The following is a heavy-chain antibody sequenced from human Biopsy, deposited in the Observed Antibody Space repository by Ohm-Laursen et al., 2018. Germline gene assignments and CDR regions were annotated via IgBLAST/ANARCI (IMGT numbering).Heavy chain of an antibody. V-gene: IGHV4-31*01. CDR1: GGSIGGGEYY. D-gene: IGHD3-22*01. CDR2: FSYSGTT. CDR3: ARGVPHYDGSGFPLAGYWYFDL. J-gene: IGHJ2*01. Sequence: SQTLSLTCTVSGGSIGGGEYYWNWIRQHPGKGLEWIGLFSYSGTTFYNPSLESLLTISIDTSKNHFSLNLRSVTAADTAVYYSARGVPHYDGSGFPLAGYWYFDLWGRGTLVTVSS.